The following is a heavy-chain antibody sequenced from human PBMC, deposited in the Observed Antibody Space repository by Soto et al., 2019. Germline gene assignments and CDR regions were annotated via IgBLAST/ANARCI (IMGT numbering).Heavy chain of an antibody. D-gene: IGHD3-16*01. Sequence: EVQLLESGGGLVQPGGSLRLSCAASGFTFSTYAMSWVRQAPGKGLEWVSGISGRGGTTNYADSVKGRFTIPRDNSKNTLYLQMNSLRAEDTAVYYCAKIKGGIGFDYWGQGTLVTVSS. V-gene: IGHV3-23*01. J-gene: IGHJ4*02. CDR1: GFTFSTYA. CDR3: AKIKGGIGFDY. CDR2: ISGRGGTT.